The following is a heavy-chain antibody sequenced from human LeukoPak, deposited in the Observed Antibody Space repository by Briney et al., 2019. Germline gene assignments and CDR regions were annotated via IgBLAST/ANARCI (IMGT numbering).Heavy chain of an antibody. V-gene: IGHV5-51*01. CDR3: ARSRGRSYGMDV. D-gene: IGHD1-14*01. Sequence: GESLQISCQGSGSRFTSYWIGWVRPLPGKGLEWMGIIYPGDSDTRYSPSFQGQVTISADKSISTAYLQWSSLMASDTAMYYCARSRGRSYGMDVWGQGTTVTVSS. J-gene: IGHJ6*02. CDR2: IYPGDSDT. CDR1: GSRFTSYW.